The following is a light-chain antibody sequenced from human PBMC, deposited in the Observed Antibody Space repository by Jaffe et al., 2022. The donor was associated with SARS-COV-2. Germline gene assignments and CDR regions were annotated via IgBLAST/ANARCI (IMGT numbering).Light chain of an antibody. CDR2: AAS. J-gene: IGKJ1*01. V-gene: IGKV1-39*01. CDR3: QQSYTSPRT. Sequence: DIQMTQSPSSLSASVGDRVTITCRASQTISDYLNWYQQKPGKAPELLIFAASSLQSGVPSRFSGSGSGTDFTLTISSLQPEDFATYYCQQSYTSPRTFGQGTEVEIK. CDR1: QTISDY.